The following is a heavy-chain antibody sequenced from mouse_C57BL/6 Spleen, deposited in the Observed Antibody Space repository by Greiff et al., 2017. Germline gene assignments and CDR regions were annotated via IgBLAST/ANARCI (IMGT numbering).Heavy chain of an antibody. CDR3: ARSTVVDSMDY. Sequence: QVQLKQSGAELVKPGASVKISCKASGYAFSSYWMNWVQQRPGKGLEWIGQIYPGDGDTNYNAKFKGTATLTADKSSRTSYMQLSSLTSEDSAVYFCARSTVVDSMDYGGQGTSVTVSS. V-gene: IGHV1-80*01. CDR2: IYPGDGDT. CDR1: GYAFSSYW. J-gene: IGHJ4*01. D-gene: IGHD1-1*01.